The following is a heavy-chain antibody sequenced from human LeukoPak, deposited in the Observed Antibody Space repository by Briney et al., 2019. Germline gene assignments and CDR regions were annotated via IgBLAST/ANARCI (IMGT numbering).Heavy chain of an antibody. V-gene: IGHV4-59*08. CDR3: ARHSAVVATDY. CDR2: ISDSGSN. Sequence: SETLSLTCNVSGESVRHYYWSWIRQPPGKGLELVGYISDSGSNYHKPSLNGRATLSLDTSKNQLSLELTSVTAADTAVYFCARHSAVVATDYWGQGTLVTVSS. D-gene: IGHD2-15*01. CDR1: GESVRHYY. J-gene: IGHJ4*02.